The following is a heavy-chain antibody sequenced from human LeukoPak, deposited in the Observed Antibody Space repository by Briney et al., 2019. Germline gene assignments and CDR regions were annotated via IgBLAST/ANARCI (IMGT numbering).Heavy chain of an antibody. CDR2: ISGGTT. D-gene: IGHD6-19*01. CDR3: SRGSGWLSVY. CDR1: GFTFGDYL. V-gene: IGHV3-49*03. Sequence: GGSLRLSCTASGFTFGDYLMSWFRKAQGKGLEWIGFISGGTTEYAASVKGRFTISRDDSTSIAYLQMNSLTTEDTAVYYCSRGSGWLSVYWGQGTLVTVSS. J-gene: IGHJ4*02.